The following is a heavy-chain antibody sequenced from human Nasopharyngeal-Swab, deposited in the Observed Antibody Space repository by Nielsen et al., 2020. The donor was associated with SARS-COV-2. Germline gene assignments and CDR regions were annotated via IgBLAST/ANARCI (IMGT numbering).Heavy chain of an antibody. CDR2: INAGNGNT. D-gene: IGHD6-19*01. J-gene: IGHJ4*02. V-gene: IGHV1-3*01. CDR3: ARGDGDSSGWYTNGDYFDY. CDR1: GYTFTSYA. Sequence: ASVKVSCKASGYTFTSYAMHWVRQAPGQRLEWMGWINAGNGNTKYSQKFQGRVTIPRDTSASTAYMELSSLRSEDTAVYYCARGDGDSSGWYTNGDYFDYWGQGTLVTVSS.